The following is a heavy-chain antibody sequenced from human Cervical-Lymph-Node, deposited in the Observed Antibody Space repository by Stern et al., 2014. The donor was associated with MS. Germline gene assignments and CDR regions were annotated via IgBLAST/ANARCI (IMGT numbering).Heavy chain of an antibody. V-gene: IGHV5-51*01. Sequence: VQLVHSGAEVKKPGESLKIACKGSGYSFSSYWIAWVRQMPGKGLEWMGIVFPSYSETSYSPSFEGQVTISVDKSTSTAYLHWSSLKDSDTARYYCGREVAMTAGLLGFWGQGTQVIVS. D-gene: IGHD3-22*01. CDR2: VFPSYSET. CDR3: GREVAMTAGLLGF. CDR1: GYSFSSYW. J-gene: IGHJ4*02.